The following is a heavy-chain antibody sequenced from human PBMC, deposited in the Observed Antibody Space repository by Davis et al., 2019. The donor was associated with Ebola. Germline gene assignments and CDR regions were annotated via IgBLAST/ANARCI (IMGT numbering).Heavy chain of an antibody. V-gene: IGHV3-23*01. Sequence: GESLKISCAASGFTFRNYAMSWVRQAPGKGLEWVSAISGSGGSTYYADSVKGRFTISRDNSKNTLYLQMNSLRAEDTAVYYCAKDIGFIVGATTYNWFDPWGQGTLVTVSS. D-gene: IGHD1-26*01. CDR1: GFTFRNYA. J-gene: IGHJ5*02. CDR3: AKDIGFIVGATTYNWFDP. CDR2: ISGSGGST.